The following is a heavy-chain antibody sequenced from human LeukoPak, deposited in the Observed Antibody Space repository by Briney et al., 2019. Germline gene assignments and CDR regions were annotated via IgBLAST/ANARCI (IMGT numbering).Heavy chain of an antibody. V-gene: IGHV1-69*13. J-gene: IGHJ5*02. CDR2: IIPIFGTA. Sequence: GASVKVSCKASGGTFSSYAISWVRQAPGQGLEWMGGIIPIFGTANYAQKFQGRVTITADESTSTAYMELSSLRSEDTAVYYCALTYWPTTGVLGGWFDPWGQGTLVTVSS. CDR3: ALTYWPTTGVLGGWFDP. CDR1: GGTFSSYA. D-gene: IGHD1-1*01.